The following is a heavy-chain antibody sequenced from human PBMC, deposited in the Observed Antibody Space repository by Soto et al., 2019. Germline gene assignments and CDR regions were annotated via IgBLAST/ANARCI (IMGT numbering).Heavy chain of an antibody. CDR2: IVVGSGNT. D-gene: IGHD6-6*01. J-gene: IGHJ6*03. CDR1: GFTFSNSA. V-gene: IGHV1-58*02. Sequence: QMPLVQSGPEVKKPGTSVKVSCKASGFTFSNSAMQWVRQARGARREWMGWIVVGSGNTNYAQKFQERVTITRDMSTSTAYMELSSLRSEDTAVYYCAADSSSSPRNYMDVWGKGTTVTVSS. CDR3: AADSSSSPRNYMDV.